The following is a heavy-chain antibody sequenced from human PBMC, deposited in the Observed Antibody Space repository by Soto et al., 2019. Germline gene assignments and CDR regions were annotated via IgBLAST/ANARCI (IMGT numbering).Heavy chain of an antibody. D-gene: IGHD6-13*01. V-gene: IGHV3-53*01. J-gene: IGHJ4*02. CDR3: ARASIAAAGYYFDY. CDR1: GFTVSTNY. Sequence: GGSLRLSSAAYGFTVSTNYMSWVRQAPGKGLEWVSVIYSGGSTYYADSVKGRFTISRDNSKNTLYLQMNSLRAEDTAVYYCARASIAAAGYYFDYWGQGP. CDR2: IYSGGST.